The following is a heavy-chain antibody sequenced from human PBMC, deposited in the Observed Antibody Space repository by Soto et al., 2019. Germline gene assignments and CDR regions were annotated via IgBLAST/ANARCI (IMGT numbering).Heavy chain of an antibody. V-gene: IGHV3-30*18. CDR1: GFDFTYYA. Sequence: QVQLVESGGAAVQPGESLRLSCVASGFDFTYYAIHWVRQAPGKGLESVAVMSSDGSKIHHTDSVKGRFTISRDNSKNTLYLQMNSLRTEDTAVYFCAKDEGVGGSLGLFDYWGQGTRV. CDR2: MSSDGSKI. CDR3: AKDEGVGGSLGLFDY. J-gene: IGHJ4*02. D-gene: IGHD1-26*01.